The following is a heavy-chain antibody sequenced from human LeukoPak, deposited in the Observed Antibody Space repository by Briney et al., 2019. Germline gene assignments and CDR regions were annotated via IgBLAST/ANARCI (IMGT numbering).Heavy chain of an antibody. J-gene: IGHJ4*02. Sequence: GSLRLSCAASGFTFSNYAMTWVRQAPGKGLECVSGISGSGGSTYYADSVKGRFTISRDNVKNSVYLQMNSLRDGDTAVYYCAKGMGNHFDYWGQGALVTVSS. CDR3: AKGMGNHFDY. D-gene: IGHD1-14*01. V-gene: IGHV3-23*01. CDR2: ISGSGGST. CDR1: GFTFSNYA.